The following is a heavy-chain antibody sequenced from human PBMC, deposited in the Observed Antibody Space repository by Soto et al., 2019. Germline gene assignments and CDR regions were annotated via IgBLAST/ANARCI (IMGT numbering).Heavy chain of an antibody. J-gene: IGHJ6*02. CDR2: ISGSGGST. CDR3: AKDLIYGDPNLHYYSYGMDV. Sequence: WGSLRLSCAASGFTFSSYAMSWVRQAPGKGLEWVSAISGSGGSTYYADSVKGRFTISRDNSKNTLYLQMNSLRAEDTAVYYCAKDLIYGDPNLHYYSYGMDVWGQGTTVTVSS. CDR1: GFTFSSYA. V-gene: IGHV3-23*01. D-gene: IGHD4-17*01.